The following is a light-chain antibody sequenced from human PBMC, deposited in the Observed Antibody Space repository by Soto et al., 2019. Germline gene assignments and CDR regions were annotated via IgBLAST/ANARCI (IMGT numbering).Light chain of an antibody. J-gene: IGKJ5*01. CDR2: ASS. CDR3: HQYDNLPPIT. V-gene: IGKV1-33*01. CDR1: QTTNNY. Sequence: DIQMTQSPSSLSASVGDTVTITCRASQTTNNYLNWYQLTPGKAPKLLLYASSTLQTGVPSRFSGSRSGTDFTFTITSLQPEDIATYYCHQYDNLPPITFGQGTRLEIK.